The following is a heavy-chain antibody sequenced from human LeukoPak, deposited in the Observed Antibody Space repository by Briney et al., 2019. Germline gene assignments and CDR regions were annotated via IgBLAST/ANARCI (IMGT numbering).Heavy chain of an antibody. V-gene: IGHV1-2*02. Sequence: GASVKVSCKASGYTFTGYYMHWVRQAPGQGLEWMGWINPNSGGTNYAQKFQGRVTMTRDTSISTAYMELSRLRSDDTAVYYCARETYCAADCYSGFDFWGQGTLVTVSS. CDR2: INPNSGGT. CDR3: ARETYCAADCYSGFDF. J-gene: IGHJ4*02. D-gene: IGHD2-21*02. CDR1: GYTFTGYY.